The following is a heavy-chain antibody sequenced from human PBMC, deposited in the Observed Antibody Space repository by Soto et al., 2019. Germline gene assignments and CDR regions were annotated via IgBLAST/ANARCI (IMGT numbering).Heavy chain of an antibody. D-gene: IGHD3-10*01. CDR2: IFWNDDR. J-gene: IGHJ4*02. V-gene: IGHV2-5*01. CDR3: AHRRVGPGWIYGSPSYYWDY. CDR1: GFSLTTSGVG. Sequence: QITLTESGPTLVRPTQTLTLTCTFSGFSLTTSGVGVGWIRQPPGKAPEWLALIFWNDDRRYSPTLRNRITITKDTSKNQVVLMMTNMDPVDTATYYYAHRRVGPGWIYGSPSYYWDYWGQGTLVTVSS.